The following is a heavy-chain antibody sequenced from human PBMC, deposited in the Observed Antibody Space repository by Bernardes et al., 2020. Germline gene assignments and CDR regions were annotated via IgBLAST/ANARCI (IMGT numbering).Heavy chain of an antibody. Sequence: SETLSLTRTVSGGSVSSGSYYWSWIRQPPGKGLEWIGYIYYSGSTNYNPSLKSRVTISVDTSKNQFSLKLSSVTAADTAVYYCAREGVGVTIFGVVRYGMDV. D-gene: IGHD3-3*01. CDR3: AREGVGVTIFGVVRYGMDV. J-gene: IGHJ6*01. CDR1: GGSVSSGSYY. CDR2: IYYSGST. V-gene: IGHV4-61*01.